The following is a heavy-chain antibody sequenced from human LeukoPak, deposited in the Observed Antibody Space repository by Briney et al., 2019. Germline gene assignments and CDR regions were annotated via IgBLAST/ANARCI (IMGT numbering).Heavy chain of an antibody. V-gene: IGHV4-34*01. CDR1: GGSFSDYY. D-gene: IGHD5-18*01. J-gene: IGHJ5*02. CDR2: INHSGST. CDR3: ARLLVDSYGYWFDP. Sequence: SETLSLTCAVYGGSFSDYYWSWIRQPPGKGLEWIGEINHSGSTNYNPSLKSRVTISVDTSKNRFSLKLSSVTAADTAVYYCARLLVDSYGYWFDPWGQGTLVTVSS.